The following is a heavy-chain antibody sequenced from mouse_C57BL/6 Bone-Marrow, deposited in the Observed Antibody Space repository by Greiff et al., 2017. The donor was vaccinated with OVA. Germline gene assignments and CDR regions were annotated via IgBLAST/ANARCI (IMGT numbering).Heavy chain of an antibody. CDR2: IWRGGST. D-gene: IGHD2-4*01. J-gene: IGHJ4*01. CDR3: AKNKYYDYEDAMDY. CDR1: GFSLTSYG. Sequence: VKVVESGPGLVQPSQSLSITCTVSGFSLTSYGVHWVRQSPGKGLEWLGVIWRGGSTDYNAAFMSRLSITKDNSKSQVFFKMNSLQADDTAIYYCAKNKYYDYEDAMDYWGQGTSVTVSS. V-gene: IGHV2-5*01.